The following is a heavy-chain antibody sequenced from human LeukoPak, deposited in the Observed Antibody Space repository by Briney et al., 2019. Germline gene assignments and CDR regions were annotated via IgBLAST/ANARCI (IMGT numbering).Heavy chain of an antibody. Sequence: GSLRLSCAASGFTFSSYSMNWVRQAPGKGLEWVSSISTSSSYIYYADSVKGRFTISRDNAKNSLYLQMNSLRAEDTALYYCAKDSGFGELLPYYFDYWGQGTLVTVSS. CDR1: GFTFSSYS. CDR2: ISTSSSYI. D-gene: IGHD3-10*01. V-gene: IGHV3-21*04. CDR3: AKDSGFGELLPYYFDY. J-gene: IGHJ4*02.